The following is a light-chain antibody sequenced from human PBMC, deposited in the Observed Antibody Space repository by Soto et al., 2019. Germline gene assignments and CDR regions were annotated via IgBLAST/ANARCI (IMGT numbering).Light chain of an antibody. CDR3: SSFASSNTWV. Sequence: QSALTQPPSASGSPGQSVTISCTGTSSDVGAYNYVSWYQQHAGKAPKLVIYEVTKQPSGVPDRFSGSKSANTASLTVSGLQAEDEDDYYCSSFASSNTWVFGGGTKLTVL. V-gene: IGLV2-8*01. CDR2: EVT. J-gene: IGLJ3*02. CDR1: SSDVGAYNY.